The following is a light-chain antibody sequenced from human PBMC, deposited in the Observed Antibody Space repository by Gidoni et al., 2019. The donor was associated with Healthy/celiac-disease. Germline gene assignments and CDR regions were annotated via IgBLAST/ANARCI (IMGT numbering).Light chain of an antibody. CDR2: KAS. J-gene: IGKJ2*02. CDR1: QSISSW. Sequence: DIQMTQSPSTLSASVGDRVTITCRASQSISSWLAWSQLLIYKASSFESGVPSRFSGSGSGTEFTPTISSLQPDDFATYYCQQYNSYSRTFXXXTKLEIK. V-gene: IGKV1-5*03. CDR3: QQYNSYSRT.